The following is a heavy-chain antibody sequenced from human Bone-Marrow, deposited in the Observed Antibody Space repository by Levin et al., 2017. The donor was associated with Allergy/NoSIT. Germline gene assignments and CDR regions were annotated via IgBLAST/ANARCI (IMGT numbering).Heavy chain of an antibody. CDR3: AASRDSGSYYLEDWFDP. V-gene: IGHV1-58*01. J-gene: IGHJ5*02. Sequence: KISCKASGFTFTSSAVQWVRQARGQRLEWIGWIVVGSGNTNYAQKFQERVTITRDMSTSTAYMELSSLRSEDTAVYYCAASRDSGSYYLEDWFDPWGQGTLVTVSS. CDR1: GFTFTSSA. CDR2: IVVGSGNT. D-gene: IGHD1-26*01.